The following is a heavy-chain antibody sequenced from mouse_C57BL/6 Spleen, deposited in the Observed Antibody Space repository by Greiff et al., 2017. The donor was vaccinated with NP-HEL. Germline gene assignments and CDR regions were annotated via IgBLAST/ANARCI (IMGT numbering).Heavy chain of an antibody. V-gene: IGHV14-2*01. CDR3: ARSPGLRAMDY. J-gene: IGHJ4*01. CDR2: IDPDDGET. CDR1: GFNIKDYY. Sequence: EVKLMESGAELVKPGASVKLSCTASGFNIKDYYMPWVKQRTEQGLEWIGRIDPDDGETNYAPKFQGKATITADTSSNPAYLQLSSLTSEDTAVYYCARSPGLRAMDYWGQGTSVTVSS.